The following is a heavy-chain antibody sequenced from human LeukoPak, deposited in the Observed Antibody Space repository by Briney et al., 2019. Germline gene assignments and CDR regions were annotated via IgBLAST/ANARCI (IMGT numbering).Heavy chain of an antibody. CDR3: ARVRCCEGSGLIYFDP. Sequence: PGGSLRLSCAASGFTFSSYWTTWVRQAPGKGLEWVANLKEDESVKNYVASVKGRFTISRDNAKSALYLQMNSLRVEDTAVYYCARVRCCEGSGLIYFDPWGQGTLVTVSS. V-gene: IGHV3-7*04. J-gene: IGHJ5*02. CDR1: GFTFSSYW. D-gene: IGHD6-19*01. CDR2: LKEDESVK.